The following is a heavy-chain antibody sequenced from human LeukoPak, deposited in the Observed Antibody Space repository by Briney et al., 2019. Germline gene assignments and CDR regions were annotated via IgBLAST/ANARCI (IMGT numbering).Heavy chain of an antibody. CDR2: ISGSGGST. CDR1: GSTFSSYA. Sequence: PGGSLRLSCAASGSTFSSYAMSWVRQAPGKGLEWVSAISGSGGSTYYADSVKGRFTISRDNSKNTLYLQMNSLRAEDTAVYYCARVTAYCSSTSCYCFDYWGQGTLVTVSS. J-gene: IGHJ4*02. CDR3: ARVTAYCSSTSCYCFDY. D-gene: IGHD2-2*01. V-gene: IGHV3-23*01.